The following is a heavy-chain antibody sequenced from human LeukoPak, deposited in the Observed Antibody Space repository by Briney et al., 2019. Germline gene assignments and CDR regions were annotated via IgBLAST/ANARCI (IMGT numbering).Heavy chain of an antibody. CDR3: ARDGRLLNYNMDV. J-gene: IGHJ6*03. D-gene: IGHD2-15*01. Sequence: QPGGTLRLSCAASGFTFNNYGMSWVRQAPGRGLEWVSAISGSGGSTYYGDSVKGRFTISRDNSKNTLYLQMNSLRAEDTSVYYCARDGRLLNYNMDVWGKGTTVTVSS. CDR2: ISGSGGST. CDR1: GFTFNNYG. V-gene: IGHV3-23*01.